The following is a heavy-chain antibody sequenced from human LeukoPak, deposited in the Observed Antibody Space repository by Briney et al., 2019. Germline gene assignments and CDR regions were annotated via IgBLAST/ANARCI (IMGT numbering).Heavy chain of an antibody. J-gene: IGHJ4*02. Sequence: PGGSLRLSCAASGFTVSRNYMSGVRQAPGKGPEWVSVIYSGGNTYYADSVKGRFTISRDNSKNTLYLQMNSLTAEDTAVYYCANLPRGDYWGLGTLVTVSS. CDR3: ANLPRGDY. CDR2: IYSGGNT. D-gene: IGHD3-10*01. V-gene: IGHV3-53*01. CDR1: GFTVSRNY.